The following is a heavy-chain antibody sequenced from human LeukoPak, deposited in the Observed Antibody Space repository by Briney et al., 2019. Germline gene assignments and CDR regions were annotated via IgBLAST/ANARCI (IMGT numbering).Heavy chain of an antibody. CDR2: IYGGGST. CDR3: ARDITSGTFDP. J-gene: IGHJ5*02. D-gene: IGHD2-2*01. CDR1: TFTVSTNS. Sequence: PGGSLRLSCVASTFTVSTNSMSWVRQAPGKGLEWVSVIYGGGSTYYADSVKGRFTISRDNSKNTLYPQMNSLRAEDTAVYYCARDITSGTFDPWGQGTLVTVSS. V-gene: IGHV3-53*01.